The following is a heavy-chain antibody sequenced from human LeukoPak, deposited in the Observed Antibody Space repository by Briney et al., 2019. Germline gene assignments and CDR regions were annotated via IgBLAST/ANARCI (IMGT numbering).Heavy chain of an antibody. CDR3: ARHVSSNYGFDF. J-gene: IGHJ4*02. V-gene: IGHV5-51*01. Sequence: ESLKISFKGSGFNFPSYWIGWVRQMAGKGLEWMGIIYPGDSDTRYSPSFQGQVTISADKSISTAYLQWSSLKASDTAMYYCARHVSSNYGFDFWGQGTLVTVSS. CDR1: GFNFPSYW. CDR2: IYPGDSDT. D-gene: IGHD4-11*01.